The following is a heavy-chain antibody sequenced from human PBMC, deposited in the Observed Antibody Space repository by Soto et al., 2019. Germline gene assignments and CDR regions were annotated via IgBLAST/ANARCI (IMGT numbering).Heavy chain of an antibody. V-gene: IGHV1-69*01. CDR2: IIPIFGTA. J-gene: IGHJ6*02. CDR3: VRGRYSGSYHYYGMDV. D-gene: IGHD1-26*01. CDR1: GGTFSSYA. Sequence: QVQLVQSGAEVKKPGSSVKVSCKASGGTFSSYAISWVRQAPGQGLEWMGGIIPIFGTANYAQKFQGRVTITADESTSTAYMELSSLRSEDTAVYYCVRGRYSGSYHYYGMDVWGQGTTVTVSS.